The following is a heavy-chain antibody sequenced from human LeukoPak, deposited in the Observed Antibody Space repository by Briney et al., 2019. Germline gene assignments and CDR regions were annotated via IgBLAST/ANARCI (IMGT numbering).Heavy chain of an antibody. J-gene: IGHJ4*02. CDR2: ISWDGGRT. Sequence: GGSLRLSCAASGFTFDEYSLQWVRQAPGKGLEWVSVISWDGGRTYYADSVKGRFTISRDNSKKSLYLQMNGLRTEDTAFYYCGKDIQHYDFWSGYEYRGQGTLVTVSS. V-gene: IGHV3-43*01. D-gene: IGHD3-3*01. CDR3: GKDIQHYDFWSGYEY. CDR1: GFTFDEYS.